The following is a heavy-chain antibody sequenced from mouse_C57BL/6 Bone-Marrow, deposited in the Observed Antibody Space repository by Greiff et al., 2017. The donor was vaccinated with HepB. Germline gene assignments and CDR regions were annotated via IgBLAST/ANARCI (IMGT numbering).Heavy chain of an antibody. J-gene: IGHJ4*01. D-gene: IGHD1-1*02. CDR3: ARSLRYGAMDY. CDR1: GYAFSSYW. V-gene: IGHV1-80*01. Sequence: QVQLKQSGAELVKPGASVKISCKASGYAFSSYWMNWVKQRPGKGLEWIGQIYPGDGDTNYNGKFKGKATLTADKSSSTAYMQLSSLTSEDSAVYFCARSLRYGAMDYWGQGTSVTVSS. CDR2: IYPGDGDT.